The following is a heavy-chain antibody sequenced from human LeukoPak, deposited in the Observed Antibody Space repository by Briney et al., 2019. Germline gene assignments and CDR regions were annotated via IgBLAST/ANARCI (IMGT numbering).Heavy chain of an antibody. CDR3: VKDSRVRSSGWYGDY. CDR2: ITTTSST. CDR1: GFTFYSNA. V-gene: IGHV3-23*01. J-gene: IGHJ4*02. Sequence: GGTRRFSASAYGFTFYSNALARVPQGPGKGLKGVLSITTTSSTYYADSVKGRFTVSRDNSKNALSLQMKSLRAEDTAVYYCVKDSRVRSSGWYGDYWGQGTLVTVSS. D-gene: IGHD6-19*01.